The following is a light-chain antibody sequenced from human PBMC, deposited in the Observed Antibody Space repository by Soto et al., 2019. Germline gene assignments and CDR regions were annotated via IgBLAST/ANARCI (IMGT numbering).Light chain of an antibody. J-gene: IGKJ4*01. CDR3: QQYGSSPLT. Sequence: EIVLTQSPGTLSLSPGERATLSCRASQSVSSSYLAWYQQKPGQAPRLLIYGASSRATGIPDRFSGSGSGTDFIVTISRLEPEDFGLYYCQQYGSSPLTLGGGTKVDIK. CDR1: QSVSSSY. CDR2: GAS. V-gene: IGKV3-20*01.